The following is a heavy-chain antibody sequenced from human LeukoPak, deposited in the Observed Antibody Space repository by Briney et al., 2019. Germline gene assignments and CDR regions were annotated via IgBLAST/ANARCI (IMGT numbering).Heavy chain of an antibody. CDR1: GGSISSGDYY. J-gene: IGHJ6*02. CDR2: IYYSGST. V-gene: IGHV4-30-4*01. CDR3: ARDLPSLYYDFWSGYYYGMDV. D-gene: IGHD3-3*01. Sequence: SETLSLTCTVSGGSISSGDYYWSWIRQPPGKGLEWIEYIYYSGSTYYNPSLKSRVTISVDTSKNQFSLKLSSVTAADTAVYYCARDLPSLYYDFWSGYYYGMDVWGQGTTVTVSS.